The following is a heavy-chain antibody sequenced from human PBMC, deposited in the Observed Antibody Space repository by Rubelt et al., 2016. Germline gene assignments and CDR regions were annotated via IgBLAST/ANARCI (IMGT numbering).Heavy chain of an antibody. Sequence: QVQLVQSGAEVKKPGASLKVSCKASGYTFTDYCIHWVRQAPGQGLEWMGRINPNGGGTNFAQRFPGRVTMTRDTSISTAYMELNSLRSDDTAVYYCARDGSYGTYTWFDPWGQGTQVTVSS. CDR1: GYTFTDYC. V-gene: IGHV1-2*06. CDR3: ARDGSYGTYTWFDP. CDR2: INPNGGGT. D-gene: IGHD4-17*01. J-gene: IGHJ5*02.